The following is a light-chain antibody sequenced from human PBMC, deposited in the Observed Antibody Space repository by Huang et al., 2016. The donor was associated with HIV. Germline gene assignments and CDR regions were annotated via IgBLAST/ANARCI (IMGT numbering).Light chain of an antibody. CDR2: ASS. V-gene: IGKV3-15*01. Sequence: EIVMTQSPAALSVSLGKRATLSCRASQSISSNLAWYQQKPGQAPRLLIYASSTRATGVPARFSGSGSGTEFTLTISSLQSEDFAVYYCHQYNNWPPGTFGQGTKVEIK. CDR3: HQYNNWPPGT. CDR1: QSISSN. J-gene: IGKJ1*01.